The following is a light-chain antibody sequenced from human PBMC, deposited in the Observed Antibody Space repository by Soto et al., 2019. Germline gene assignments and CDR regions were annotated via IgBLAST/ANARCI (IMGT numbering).Light chain of an antibody. Sequence: QSALTQPASVSGSPGQSITISCTGTSSDVGGYNSVSWYQQHPGKVPKVMIYEVSNRPSGVSDRFSGSKSGNTASLTISGLQAEDEADYYSSSYTSSNTWVFGGGTKVTVL. J-gene: IGLJ3*02. CDR3: SSYTSSNTWV. CDR1: SSDVGGYNS. CDR2: EVS. V-gene: IGLV2-14*01.